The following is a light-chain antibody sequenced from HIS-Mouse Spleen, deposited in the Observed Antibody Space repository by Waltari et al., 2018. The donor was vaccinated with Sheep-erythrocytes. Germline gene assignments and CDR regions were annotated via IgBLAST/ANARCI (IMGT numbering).Light chain of an antibody. CDR1: SSDVGSYNL. CDR2: EGS. V-gene: IGLV2-23*01. CDR3: CSYAGSSTPWV. J-gene: IGLJ3*02. Sequence: QSALTQPASVSGSPGQSITISCTGTSSDVGSYNLVSWYQQQPGKAPKLMIYEGSKRPSGVSNRFSGSKSGNTAYLTISGLQAEDEADYYCCSYAGSSTPWVFGGGTKLTVL.